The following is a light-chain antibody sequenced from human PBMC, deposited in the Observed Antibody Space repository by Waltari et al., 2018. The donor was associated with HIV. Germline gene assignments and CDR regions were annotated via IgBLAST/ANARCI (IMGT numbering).Light chain of an antibody. Sequence: IVMTQSPLSLPVTPGEPASISCRSSQGLLHRRGSYYLDWYLQKPGQSPQLLIYLGSNRASGVPGRISGSGSGTDFTQKISSVEAGDVGVYYCMQGLQTPTFGQGTRLEIK. CDR3: MQGLQTPT. J-gene: IGKJ5*01. CDR2: LGS. CDR1: QGLLHRRGSYY. V-gene: IGKV2-28*01.